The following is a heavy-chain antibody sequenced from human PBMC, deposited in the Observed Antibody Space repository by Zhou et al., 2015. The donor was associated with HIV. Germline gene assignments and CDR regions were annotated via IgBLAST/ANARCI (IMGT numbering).Heavy chain of an antibody. J-gene: IGHJ3*02. CDR2: INPNSGGT. D-gene: IGHD3-22*01. CDR3: ARDRSVVVINAFDI. CDR1: GYTFSAYF. Sequence: QLVQSGAEVKKPGASVKVSCKASGYTFSAYFIHWVRQAPGEGLEWMGWINPNSGGTNYAQKFQGRVTMTRDTSISTAYMELSRLRSDDTAVYYCARDRSVVVINAFDIVGPRDNGHRLF. V-gene: IGHV1-2*02.